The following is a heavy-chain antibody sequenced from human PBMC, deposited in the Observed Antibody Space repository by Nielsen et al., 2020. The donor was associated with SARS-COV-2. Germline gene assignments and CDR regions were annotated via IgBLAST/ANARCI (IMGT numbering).Heavy chain of an antibody. J-gene: IGHJ6*03. V-gene: IGHV3-74*01. D-gene: IGHD4-11*01. CDR2: INSDGSST. CDR3: ARESSNYLYYYYYMDV. CDR1: GFTFSSYW. Sequence: GESLKISCAASGFTFSSYWMHWVRQAPGKGLVWVSRINSDGSSTSYADSVKGRFTISRDNAKNTLYLQMNSLRAEDTAVYYCARESSNYLYYYYYMDVWGKGTTVTVSS.